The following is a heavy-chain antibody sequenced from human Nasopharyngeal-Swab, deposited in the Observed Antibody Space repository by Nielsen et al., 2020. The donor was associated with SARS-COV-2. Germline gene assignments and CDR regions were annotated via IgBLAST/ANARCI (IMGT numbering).Heavy chain of an antibody. CDR1: GGSFSGYY. Sequence: SETLSFTCAVYGGSFSGYYWTWIRQPPGKGLEWIGEINHDGSNNNNPSLGSRVIISGDTSKNQFSLKLYSVTAADTAVYYCARGLTYFFDSGSYYPLGFWGQGTLVTVSS. V-gene: IGHV4-34*01. D-gene: IGHD3-22*01. CDR3: ARGLTYFFDSGSYYPLGF. J-gene: IGHJ4*02. CDR2: INHDGSN.